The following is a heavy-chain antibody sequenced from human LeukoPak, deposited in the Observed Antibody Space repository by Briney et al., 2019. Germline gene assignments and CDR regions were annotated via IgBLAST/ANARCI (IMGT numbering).Heavy chain of an antibody. J-gene: IGHJ4*02. CDR3: ARDDGGWQFDY. Sequence: PGGSLRLSCAAPGFTFSSYGMHWVRQAPGKGLEWVAVISYDRSNKYYADSVKGRFTISRDNSKNTLNLQMNSLRVEDTAVYYCARDDGGWQFDYWGQGTLVTVSS. V-gene: IGHV3-30*03. CDR1: GFTFSSYG. D-gene: IGHD5-24*01. CDR2: ISYDRSNK.